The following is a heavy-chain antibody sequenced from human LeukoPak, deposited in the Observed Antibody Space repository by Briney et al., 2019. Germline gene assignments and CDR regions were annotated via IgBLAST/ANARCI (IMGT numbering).Heavy chain of an antibody. D-gene: IGHD3-10*01. CDR3: ARDLDYYYGPPSY. J-gene: IGHJ4*02. Sequence: GGSLRLSCAASGFTFSSYSMNWVRQAPGKGLEWVSSISSSSSYIYYADSVKGRFTISRDNAKNSLYLQMNSLRAEDTAVYYCARDLDYYYGPPSYWGQGTLVTVSS. V-gene: IGHV3-21*01. CDR2: ISSSSSYI. CDR1: GFTFSSYS.